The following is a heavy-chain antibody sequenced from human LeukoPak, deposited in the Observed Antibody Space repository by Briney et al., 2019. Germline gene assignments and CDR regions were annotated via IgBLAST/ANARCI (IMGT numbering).Heavy chain of an antibody. CDR3: ARDPRNVGLAP. CDR2: NNGDGSTT. V-gene: IGHV3-74*01. CDR1: GFSLSGYW. Sequence: GGSLRLSCVASGFSLSGYWMDWVRQAPGKGLMYLSRNNGDGSTTNYADVVKGRFTMSRDNVKNTLYLQMNSLRVEDTAVYYCARDPRNVGLAPWGQGTLVTVSS. J-gene: IGHJ5*02. D-gene: IGHD2-15*01.